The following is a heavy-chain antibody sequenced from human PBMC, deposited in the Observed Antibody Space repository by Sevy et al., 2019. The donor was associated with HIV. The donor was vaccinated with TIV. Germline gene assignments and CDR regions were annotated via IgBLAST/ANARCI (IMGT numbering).Heavy chain of an antibody. Sequence: GGSLRLSCVGSGFTFRTYGMHWVRQSPGKGLEWVALISFDGKNKYYGDSVKGRFTISRDNSKNTLYLQMNSLRAEDTAVYYCARDGYYDILTGHYYYYYGMDVWGQGTTVTVSS. CDR3: ARDGYYDILTGHYYYYYGMDV. D-gene: IGHD3-9*01. CDR2: ISFDGKNK. J-gene: IGHJ6*02. CDR1: GFTFRTYG. V-gene: IGHV3-30*03.